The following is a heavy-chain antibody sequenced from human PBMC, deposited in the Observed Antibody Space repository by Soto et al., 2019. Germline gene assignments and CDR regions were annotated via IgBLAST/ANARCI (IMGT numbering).Heavy chain of an antibody. CDR3: ARGLGYAGYSSSWPQNYYYYGMDV. CDR2: IYYSGST. CDR1: GGSISSGSYY. V-gene: IGHV4-39*07. Sequence: SETLSVTCTVSGGSISSGSYYWGWIRQPPGKGLEWIGSIYYSGSTYYNPSLKSRVTISVDTSKNQFSLKLSSVTAADTAVYYCARGLGYAGYSSSWPQNYYYYGMDVWGQGTTVTVS. D-gene: IGHD6-13*01. J-gene: IGHJ6*02.